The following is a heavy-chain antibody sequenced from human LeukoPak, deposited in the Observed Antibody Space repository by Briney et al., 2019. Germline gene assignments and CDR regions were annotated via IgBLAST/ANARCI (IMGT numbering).Heavy chain of an antibody. J-gene: IGHJ3*02. CDR1: GFTFSTSW. V-gene: IGHV3-74*01. Sequence: GGSLRLSCAASGFTFSTSWMHWVRQVPGKGLVWVSHINTDGSSTYYADSVKGRFTISRDNSKNTLYLQMNSLRAEDTAVYYCAKDEKGYYHDTSGYPDAFDIWGQGTMVTVSS. CDR3: AKDEKGYYHDTSGYPDAFDI. D-gene: IGHD3-22*01. CDR2: INTDGSST.